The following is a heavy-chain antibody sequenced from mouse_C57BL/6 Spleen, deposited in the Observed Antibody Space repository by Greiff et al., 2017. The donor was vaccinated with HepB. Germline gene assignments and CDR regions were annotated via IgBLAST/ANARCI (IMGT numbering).Heavy chain of an antibody. CDR1: GYTFTDYY. V-gene: IGHV1-75*01. CDR2: IFPGSGSN. D-gene: IGHD1-1*01. CDR3: ARVLLDYGSSYIAY. J-gene: IGHJ3*01. Sequence: QVQLKESGPELVKPGASVKISCKASGYTFTDYYINWVKQRPGQGLEWIGWIFPGSGSNYYNEKFKGKATLTVDKSSSTAYMLLSSLTSEDAAVYFCARVLLDYGSSYIAYWGQGTLVTVSA.